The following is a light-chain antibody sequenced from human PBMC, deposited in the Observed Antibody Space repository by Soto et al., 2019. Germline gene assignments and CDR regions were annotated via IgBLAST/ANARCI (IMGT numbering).Light chain of an antibody. CDR3: SSYTDSSNYV. CDR1: SSDLAIYNY. J-gene: IGLJ1*01. CDR2: QVT. V-gene: IGLV2-14*01. Sequence: SVVPQPASVSGSPGHSITISCTGTSSDLAIYNYVSWYQQQPGKAPKLMIYQVTNRPSGVSNRFSGSRSGNTASLTISGPQAEDEADYYCSSYTDSSNYVFGTGTKVTVL.